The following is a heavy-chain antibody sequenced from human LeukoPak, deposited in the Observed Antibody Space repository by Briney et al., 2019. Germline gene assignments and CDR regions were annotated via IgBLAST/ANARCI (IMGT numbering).Heavy chain of an antibody. V-gene: IGHV3-23*01. D-gene: IGHD5-24*01. CDR3: AKVTDGYNFFDY. CDR2: VSGSGGYT. Sequence: PGGSLRLSCAASGSTFSSYAMSWVRQAPGKGLEWVSTVSGSGGYTYYADSLKGRFTISRDNSKNTLYLQMSSLRAEDTAIYYCAKVTDGYNFFDYWGQGTLVTVSS. J-gene: IGHJ4*02. CDR1: GSTFSSYA.